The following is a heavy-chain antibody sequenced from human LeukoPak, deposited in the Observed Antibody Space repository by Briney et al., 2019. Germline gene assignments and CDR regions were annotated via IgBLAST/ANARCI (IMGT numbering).Heavy chain of an antibody. Sequence: PSETLSLTCAVSGGSISTYYWSWIRQPPGQGLEWNGYSYYSGSTNYNPSLKSRVPISVDTSKNQFSLKLGSVTAADTAVYYCAREEALGSGSFDYWGQGALVTVSS. J-gene: IGHJ4*02. V-gene: IGHV4-59*01. CDR3: AREEALGSGSFDY. D-gene: IGHD1-26*01. CDR1: GGSISTYY. CDR2: SYYSGST.